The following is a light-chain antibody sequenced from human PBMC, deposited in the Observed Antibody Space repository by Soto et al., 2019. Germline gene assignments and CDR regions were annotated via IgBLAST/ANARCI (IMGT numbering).Light chain of an antibody. CDR1: QRISTW. CDR2: KAS. Sequence: DIQMTQSPSTLSASVGDRVTITCRARQRISTWLAWYQQKPGKAPNLLIYKASSLESGVPSRFSGSGSGTEFTLTISSLQPDDFASYYCQQYNSYPYTFVQGTKLEI. CDR3: QQYNSYPYT. J-gene: IGKJ2*01. V-gene: IGKV1-5*03.